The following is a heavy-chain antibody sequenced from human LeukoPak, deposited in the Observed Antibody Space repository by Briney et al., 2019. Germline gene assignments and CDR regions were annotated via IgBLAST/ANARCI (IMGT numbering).Heavy chain of an antibody. CDR3: ARVASGSYGMDV. CDR1: AFTLSSYS. V-gene: IGHV3-33*08. J-gene: IGHJ6*02. CDR2: IWYDGSNK. Sequence: GGSLRLSCAASAFTLSSYSMHWVRQVPGKGLEWVAVIWYDGSNKYYADSVKGRFTISRDNSKNTLYLQMNSLRAEDTAVYYCARVASGSYGMDVWGQGATVTVSS. D-gene: IGHD1-26*01.